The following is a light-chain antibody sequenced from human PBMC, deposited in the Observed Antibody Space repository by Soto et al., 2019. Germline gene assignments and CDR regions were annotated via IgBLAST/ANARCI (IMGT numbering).Light chain of an antibody. J-gene: IGLJ2*01. Sequence: QRVLTQSPSAAASLEASVKLTCTLSSGHSRDAIAWHQQQPEKGPRYLMKLSSDGSHSKGDGIPDRFSGSSSGAERYLTISSLQSEDEADYYCQTWGTGMRVVGGGTTLTVL. CDR1: SGHSRDA. V-gene: IGLV4-69*01. CDR3: QTWGTGMRV. CDR2: LSSDGSH.